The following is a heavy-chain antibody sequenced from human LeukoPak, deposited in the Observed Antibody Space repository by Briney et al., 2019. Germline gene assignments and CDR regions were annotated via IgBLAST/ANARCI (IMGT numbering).Heavy chain of an antibody. CDR2: IKQDGSEK. CDR1: GFTFSSYW. Sequence: GGSLRLSCAASGFTFSSYWMSWVRQAPGKGLEWVANIKQDGSEKYYVDSVKGRFTISRDNAKNSLYLQMNSLRAEDTAVYYCARDRELWLHYFDYWGQRTLVTVSS. J-gene: IGHJ4*02. V-gene: IGHV3-7*01. CDR3: ARDRELWLHYFDY. D-gene: IGHD5-18*01.